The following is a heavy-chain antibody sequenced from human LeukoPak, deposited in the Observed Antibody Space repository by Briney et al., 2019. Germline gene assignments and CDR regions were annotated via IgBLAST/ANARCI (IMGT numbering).Heavy chain of an antibody. D-gene: IGHD3-3*01. V-gene: IGHV7-4-1*02. CDR1: GYTFTSYA. CDR2: INTNTGNT. Sequence: GASVKVSCKASGYTFTSYAMNWVRQAPGQGLEWMGWINTNTGNTTYAQGFTGRFVFSLDTSVSTAYLQISSLKAEDTAVYYCARGFGSYYDFWSGYRPVFDYWGQGTLVTVSS. CDR3: ARGFGSYYDFWSGYRPVFDY. J-gene: IGHJ4*02.